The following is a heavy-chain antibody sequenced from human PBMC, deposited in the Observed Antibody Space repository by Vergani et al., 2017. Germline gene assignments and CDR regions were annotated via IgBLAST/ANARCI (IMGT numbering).Heavy chain of an antibody. CDR2: IRGSCGST. D-gene: IGHD5-12*01. J-gene: IGHJ6*02. Sequence: EVQLLESGGDLVQPGGSLRLSCAASGFTFNHYAMNWVRQAPGKGLEWVSGIRGSCGSTYYAGSVKGRFTISRGSSKNTLYLQMNSLSAGDTAVYYCAKANPRNSGYDYLYDFHAMDVWGQGTTVTVSS. CDR3: AKANPRNSGYDYLYDFHAMDV. V-gene: IGHV3-23*01. CDR1: GFTFNHYA.